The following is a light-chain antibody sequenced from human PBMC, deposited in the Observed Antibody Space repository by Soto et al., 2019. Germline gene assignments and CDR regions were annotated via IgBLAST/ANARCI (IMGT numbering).Light chain of an antibody. CDR2: KVS. CDR1: SSDVGGYNY. J-gene: IGLJ1*01. Sequence: QSALTQPASVSGSPGQSITIPCTGTSSDVGGYNYVSWYQQHPGRAPKLVIYKVSDRPSGVSSRFSASKSGNTASLTISGLQAEDEADYYCCSYAGSSTYVFGTGTKVTVL. V-gene: IGLV2-23*02. CDR3: CSYAGSSTYV.